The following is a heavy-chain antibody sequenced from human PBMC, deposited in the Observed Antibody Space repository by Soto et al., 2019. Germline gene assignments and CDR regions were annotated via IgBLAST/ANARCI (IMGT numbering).Heavy chain of an antibody. CDR1: GFTFSGSA. J-gene: IGHJ4*02. CDR3: TRANLYYFDY. Sequence: GGSLRLSCAASGFTFSGSAMHWVRQASGKGLEWVGRIRSKANSYATAYAASVKGRFTISRDDSKNTAYLQMNSLKTEDTAVYYCTRANLYYFDYWGQGTLVTVSS. V-gene: IGHV3-73*01. CDR2: IRSKANSYAT. D-gene: IGHD2-8*01.